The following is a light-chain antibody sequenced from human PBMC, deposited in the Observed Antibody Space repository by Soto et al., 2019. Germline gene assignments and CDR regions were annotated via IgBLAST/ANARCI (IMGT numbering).Light chain of an antibody. Sequence: EIVLTQSPATLSSFPGERATLSCRASQTVNSRLAWYQHKPGQAPRLLIYLTSNRATGIPARFSGSGSGTDFTLTISSLEPEDFAVYYCHQRQSWPRTFGQGTKVGIK. J-gene: IGKJ1*01. CDR3: HQRQSWPRT. CDR2: LTS. CDR1: QTVNSR. V-gene: IGKV3-11*01.